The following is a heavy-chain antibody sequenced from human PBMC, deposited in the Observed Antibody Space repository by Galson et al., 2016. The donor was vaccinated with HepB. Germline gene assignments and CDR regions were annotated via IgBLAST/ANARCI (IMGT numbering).Heavy chain of an antibody. V-gene: IGHV4-34*01. CDR3: ARGLGTFDP. Sequence: ETLSLTCAVCGGSFSGYYWTWIRQPPGQGLEWIGEIHHSGGTKYNPSLKSRVATSLDTSENQFSLNLSSVTAADTATYYCARGLGTFDPWGQGTLVTVSS. J-gene: IGHJ5*02. CDR2: IHHSGGT. D-gene: IGHD7-27*01. CDR1: GGSFSGYY.